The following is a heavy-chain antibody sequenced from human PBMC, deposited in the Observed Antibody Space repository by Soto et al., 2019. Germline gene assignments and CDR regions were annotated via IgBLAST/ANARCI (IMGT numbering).Heavy chain of an antibody. CDR3: VRLIGNSWLDF. Sequence: SQTLSLTCAISGDSVSSSSVTWNWIRQSPSRGLEWLGRTYYRSKWYNDYAESVKSRITINPDTSKNQFSLHLNSVTPEDMAVYYCVRLIGNSWLDFWGQGTLVTVSS. J-gene: IGHJ5*01. CDR1: GDSVSSSSVT. CDR2: TYYRSKWYN. V-gene: IGHV6-1*01. D-gene: IGHD1-26*01.